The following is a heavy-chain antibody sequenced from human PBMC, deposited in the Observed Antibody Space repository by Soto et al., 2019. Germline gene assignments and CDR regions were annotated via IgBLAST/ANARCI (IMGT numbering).Heavy chain of an antibody. CDR1: GYTFTSYA. V-gene: IGHV1-3*01. Sequence: QVQLVQSGAEVKKPGASVKVSCKASGYTFTSYAMHWVRQAPGQRLEWMGWINAGNGNTKYSQKFQGRVTITRDTSASTAYMELSSLRSEDTAVYDCARDGAFGVVILRYYFDYWGQGTLVTVSS. J-gene: IGHJ4*02. CDR3: ARDGAFGVVILRYYFDY. CDR2: INAGNGNT. D-gene: IGHD3-3*01.